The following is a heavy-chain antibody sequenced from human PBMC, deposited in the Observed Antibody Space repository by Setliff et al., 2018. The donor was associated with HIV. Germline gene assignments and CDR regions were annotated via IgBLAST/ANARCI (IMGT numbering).Heavy chain of an antibody. CDR3: ARERPPGNNWFDP. J-gene: IGHJ5*02. CDR2: IYTIGTSGST. CDR1: GGSISSYF. Sequence: SDTLSLTCTVSGGSISSYFWSWIRQPAGKGLEWIGRIYTIGTSGSTTYNPSLQSRVTMSVATSKNEFSLKLTSVTAADTAVYYCARERPPGNNWFDPWGQGTLVTVSS. D-gene: IGHD3-10*01. V-gene: IGHV4-4*07.